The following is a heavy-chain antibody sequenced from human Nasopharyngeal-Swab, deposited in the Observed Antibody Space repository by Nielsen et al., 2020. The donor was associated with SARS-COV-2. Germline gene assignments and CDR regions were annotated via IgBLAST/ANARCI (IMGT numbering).Heavy chain of an antibody. D-gene: IGHD2-2*01. Sequence: GESLKISCAASGFTFSSYSMSWLRQAPGKGLEWVGRIYSKTDGGTTDYAAPVKDRFTISRDDSKNTLYLQMNSLKTEDTAVYYCWINCTSAECYVPDSLGYYYMDVWGKGTTVTVSS. CDR1: GFTFSSYS. J-gene: IGHJ6*03. V-gene: IGHV3-15*01. CDR2: IYSKTDGGTT. CDR3: WINCTSAECYVPDSLGYYYMDV.